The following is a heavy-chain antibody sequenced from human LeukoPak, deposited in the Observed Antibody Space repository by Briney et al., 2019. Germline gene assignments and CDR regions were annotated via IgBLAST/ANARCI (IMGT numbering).Heavy chain of an antibody. D-gene: IGHD6-25*01. V-gene: IGHV1-46*01. CDR2: INPSGGST. J-gene: IGHJ4*02. CDR3: ARDTNPSYSGWDNFPDY. CDR1: GYTFISYY. Sequence: ASVKVSCKASGYTFISYYMHWVRQAPGQGLEWMGIINPSGGSTSYAQKFQGRVTMTRDTSTSTVYMELSSLRSEDTAVYYCARDTNPSYSGWDNFPDYWGQGTLVTVSS.